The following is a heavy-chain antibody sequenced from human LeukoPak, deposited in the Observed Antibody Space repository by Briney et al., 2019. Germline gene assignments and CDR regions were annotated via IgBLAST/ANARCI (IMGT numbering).Heavy chain of an antibody. V-gene: IGHV3-23*01. Sequence: GGSLRLSCAASGFAFNNNAMSWVRQAPGKGLEWVSAISNTAGGRTYYADSVKGRFTISRDDSKNTVYLQMHSLRAEDTAVYYCAKDPQQLVPYYYYYGMDVWGQGTTVTISS. D-gene: IGHD6-13*01. CDR2: ISNTAGGRT. J-gene: IGHJ6*02. CDR3: AKDPQQLVPYYYYYGMDV. CDR1: GFAFNNNA.